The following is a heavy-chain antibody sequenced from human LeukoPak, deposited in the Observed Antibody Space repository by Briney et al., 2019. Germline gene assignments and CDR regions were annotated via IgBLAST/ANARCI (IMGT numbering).Heavy chain of an antibody. J-gene: IGHJ4*01. V-gene: IGHV3-72*01. D-gene: IGHD3-10*01. CDR3: TKLARAPRDFDY. CDR2: SRDKGNSYTT. Sequence: PGGSLRLSCAASGFTFSSYWMSWVRQAPGKGLKWVGRSRDKGNSYTTAYAASVRGRFTISRDDSKNSLYLQMNSLKIEDTAVYYCTKLARAPRDFDYWGQGTLVTVSS. CDR1: GFTFSSYW.